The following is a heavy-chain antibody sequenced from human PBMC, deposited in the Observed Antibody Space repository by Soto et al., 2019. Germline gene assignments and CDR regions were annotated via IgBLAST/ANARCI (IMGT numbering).Heavy chain of an antibody. J-gene: IGHJ4*02. V-gene: IGHV1-8*01. CDR1: GYTFTSYD. CDR3: ARASRLTYYYGSGSYSPPGY. D-gene: IGHD3-10*01. CDR2: MNPNSGNT. Sequence: ASVKVSCKASGYTFTSYDINWVRQATGQGLEWMGWMNPNSGNTGYAQKFQGRVTMTGNTSISTAYMELSSLRSEDTAVYYCARASRLTYYYGSGSYSPPGYWGQGTLVTVS.